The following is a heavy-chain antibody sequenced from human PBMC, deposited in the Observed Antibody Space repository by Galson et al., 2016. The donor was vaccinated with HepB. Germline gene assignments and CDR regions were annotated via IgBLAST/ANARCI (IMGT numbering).Heavy chain of an antibody. Sequence: PALVKPTQTLTLTCTFSGFSLSTSGVAVGWIRQPPGKALEWLALVYWDDDKRYRPSLKSRRTITKDTSKNHVVLTMTNMDPVDTATYYCAHRMFNMIFGVVYGGDTAFDIWGQGTFVTVSS. CDR2: VYWDDDK. J-gene: IGHJ3*02. V-gene: IGHV2-5*02. D-gene: IGHD3/OR15-3a*01. CDR1: GFSLSTSGVA. CDR3: AHRMFNMIFGVVYGGDTAFDI.